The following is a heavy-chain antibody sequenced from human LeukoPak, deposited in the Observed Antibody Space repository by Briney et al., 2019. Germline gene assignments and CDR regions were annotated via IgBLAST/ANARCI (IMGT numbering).Heavy chain of an antibody. CDR1: GFMFSSYW. V-gene: IGHV3-23*01. J-gene: IGHJ2*01. D-gene: IGHD2-21*02. Sequence: PGGSLRLSCVASGFMFSSYWMNWVRQAPGKGLEWVSAFSGSGTNTYYADSVRGRFTISRDNSKNSLYLQMNSLRAEDTAVYYCAKATCGGDCNFDLWGRGTLVTVSS. CDR3: AKATCGGDCNFDL. CDR2: FSGSGTNT.